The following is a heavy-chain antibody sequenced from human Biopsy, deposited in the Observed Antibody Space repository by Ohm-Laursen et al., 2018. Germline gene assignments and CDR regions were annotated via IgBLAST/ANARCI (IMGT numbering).Heavy chain of an antibody. CDR1: GESFNGYY. CDR3: ARHPTGFWFDP. Sequence: TLSLTCAVYGESFNGYYWAWLRQPPGKGLEWIGSIYNTETTFYNPSLKSRVTISVDTSTNQFSLKVSSVTAADTALYFCARHPTGFWFDPWGHGTLVTASS. V-gene: IGHV4-39*01. J-gene: IGHJ5*02. CDR2: IYNTETT.